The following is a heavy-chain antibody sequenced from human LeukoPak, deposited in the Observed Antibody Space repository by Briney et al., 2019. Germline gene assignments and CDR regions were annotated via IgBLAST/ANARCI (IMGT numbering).Heavy chain of an antibody. CDR1: GGTFSSYA. CDR3: ARDRGGYSYGRYYYGMDV. D-gene: IGHD5-18*01. J-gene: IGHJ6*02. V-gene: IGHV1-69*13. CDR2: IIPIFGTA. Sequence: ASVKVSCKASGGTFSSYAISWVRQAPGQGLEWMGGIIPIFGTANYAQKFQGRVTITADESTSTAYMELSSLRSEDTAVYYCARDRGGYSYGRYYYGMDVWGQGTTVTVSS.